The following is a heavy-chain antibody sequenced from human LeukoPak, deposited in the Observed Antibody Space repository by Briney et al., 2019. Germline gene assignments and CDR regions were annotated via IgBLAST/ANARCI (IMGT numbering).Heavy chain of an antibody. V-gene: IGHV3-23*01. CDR1: GFTFSSYA. CDR2: ISGSGGST. J-gene: IGHJ5*02. Sequence: GGSLRLSCAASGFTFSSYAMSWVRQAPGKGLEWVSAISGSGGSTYYADSVKGRFTISRDNSKNSLYLQMNSLRAEDTAVYYCARVRRYCSSTSCSGYWFDPWGQGTLVTVSS. D-gene: IGHD2-2*01. CDR3: ARVRRYCSSTSCSGYWFDP.